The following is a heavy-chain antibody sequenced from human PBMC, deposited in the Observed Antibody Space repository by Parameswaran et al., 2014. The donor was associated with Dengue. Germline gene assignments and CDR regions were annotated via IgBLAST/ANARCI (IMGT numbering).Heavy chain of an antibody. J-gene: IGHJ6*02. Sequence: KWIRQPPGKGLEWVSYISIGGSTMYVDSVKGRFTISRDNAKNSLYLQMNSLRAEDTAVYYCARWYCSGTNCFSNYYGMDVWGQGTTVTVSS. D-gene: IGHD2-2*01. V-gene: IGHV3-48*03. CDR2: ISIGGSTM. CDR3: ARWYCSGTNCFSNYYGMDV.